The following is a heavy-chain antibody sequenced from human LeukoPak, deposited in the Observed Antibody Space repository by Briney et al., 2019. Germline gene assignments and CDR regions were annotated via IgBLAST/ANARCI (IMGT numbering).Heavy chain of an antibody. V-gene: IGHV3-23*01. D-gene: IGHD3-22*01. CDR3: AKLPAYYYDSSARGY. CDR1: GFTFSSYA. J-gene: IGHJ4*02. CDR2: ISGSGGST. Sequence: GGSLRLSCAASGFTFSSYAMSWVRQAPGKGLEWVSAISGSGGSTYYADSVKGRFTISRDNSKNTLYLQMNSLRAEDTAVYYCAKLPAYYYDSSARGYWGQGTLVTVSS.